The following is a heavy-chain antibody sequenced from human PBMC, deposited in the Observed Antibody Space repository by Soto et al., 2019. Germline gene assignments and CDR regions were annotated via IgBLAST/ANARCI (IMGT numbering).Heavy chain of an antibody. Sequence: SETLSLTCTVSGASICGFYWSCIRKSAGKGLEWIGRIYATGTTDYNPSLKSRVMMSVDTPKKQFSLKLRSVTAADMDVYYCVRDGTKNLRDWLDPRGKGLSVNVSS. V-gene: IGHV4-4*07. D-gene: IGHD1-1*01. CDR1: GASICGFY. J-gene: IGHJ5*02. CDR2: IYATGTT. CDR3: VRDGTKNLRDWLDP.